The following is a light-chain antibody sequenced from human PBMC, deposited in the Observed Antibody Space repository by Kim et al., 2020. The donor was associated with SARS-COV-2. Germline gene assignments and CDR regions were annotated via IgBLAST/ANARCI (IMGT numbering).Light chain of an antibody. CDR1: QSVTNF. V-gene: IGKV3-11*01. CDR3: QQRSNSPIT. CDR2: DAS. Sequence: EIVLTQSPATLSLSPGERATLSCRGSQSVTNFLSWYRQKPGQAPRLLIYDASNRATGIPARFSGSGSGTDFTLTISSLEPEDFAVYFCQQRSNSPITFGQGTRLEIK. J-gene: IGKJ5*01.